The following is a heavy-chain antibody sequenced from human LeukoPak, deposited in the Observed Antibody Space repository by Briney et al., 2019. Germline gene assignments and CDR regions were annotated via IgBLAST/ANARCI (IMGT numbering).Heavy chain of an antibody. D-gene: IGHD4-17*01. CDR1: GGSISSGGYS. CDR2: IYHSGST. CDR3: ARVGDYGDYFDY. V-gene: IGHV4-30-2*01. Sequence: PSETLSLTCAVSGGSISSGGYSWSWIRQPPGKGLEWIGYIYHSGSTYYNPSLKSRVTISVDRSKNQFSLKLSPVTAADTAVYYCARVGDYGDYFDYWGQGTLVTVSS. J-gene: IGHJ4*02.